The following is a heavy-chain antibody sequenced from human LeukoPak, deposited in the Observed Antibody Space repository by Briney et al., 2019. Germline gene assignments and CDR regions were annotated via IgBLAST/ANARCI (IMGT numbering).Heavy chain of an antibody. CDR1: GFTFSAYS. Sequence: GGSLRLSCAASGFTFSAYSMNWVRQVPGQGLEWGSSISSGGSFIYYADSLRGRFTISRDNAKNSLYLQMDSLTVEDTAVYYCARAKYCSGAACFSYYYYVMDVWGEGTTVSVSS. CDR2: ISSGGSFI. CDR3: ARAKYCSGAACFSYYYYVMDV. D-gene: IGHD2-15*01. J-gene: IGHJ6*01. V-gene: IGHV3-21*01.